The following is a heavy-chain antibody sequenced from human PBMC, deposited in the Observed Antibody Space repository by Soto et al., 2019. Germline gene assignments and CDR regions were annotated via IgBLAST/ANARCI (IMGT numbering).Heavy chain of an antibody. CDR2: ISYDGSNK. J-gene: IGHJ1*01. V-gene: IGHV3-30*18. CDR1: GFTFSSYG. Sequence: GGSLRLSCAASGFTFSSYGMHWVRQAPGKGLEWVAGISYDGSNKYYADSVKGRFTISRDNSKNTLYLQMNSLRAEDTAVYYCANPSASGPEYFQHWGQGTLVTVSS. D-gene: IGHD1-26*01. CDR3: ANPSASGPEYFQH.